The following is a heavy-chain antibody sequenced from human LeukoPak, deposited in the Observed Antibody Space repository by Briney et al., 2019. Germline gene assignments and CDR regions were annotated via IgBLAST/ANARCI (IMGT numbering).Heavy chain of an antibody. Sequence: GGSLRLSCAASGFTFSSYSMNWVRQAPGKGLEWASSISSSSSYIYYADSVKGRFTISRDNAENSLYLQMNSLRAEDTAVYYCAGVDTAMVGYWGQGTLVTVSS. CDR1: GFTFSSYS. V-gene: IGHV3-21*01. J-gene: IGHJ4*02. D-gene: IGHD5-18*01. CDR3: AGVDTAMVGY. CDR2: ISSSSSYI.